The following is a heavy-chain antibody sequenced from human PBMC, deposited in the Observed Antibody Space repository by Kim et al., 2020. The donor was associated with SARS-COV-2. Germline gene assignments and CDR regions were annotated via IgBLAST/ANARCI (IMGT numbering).Heavy chain of an antibody. CDR2: ISSSSSYI. Sequence: GGSLRLSCAASGFTFSSYSMNWVRQAPGKGLEWVSSISSSSSYIYYADSVKGRFTISRDNAKNSLYLQMNSLRAEDTAVYYCAHWKILTGYDYWGQGTLVTVSS. CDR1: GFTFSSYS. D-gene: IGHD3-9*01. J-gene: IGHJ4*02. V-gene: IGHV3-21*01. CDR3: AHWKILTGYDY.